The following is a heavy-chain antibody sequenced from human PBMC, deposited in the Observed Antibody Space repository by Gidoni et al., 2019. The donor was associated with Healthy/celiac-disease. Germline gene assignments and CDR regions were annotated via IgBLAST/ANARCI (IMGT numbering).Heavy chain of an antibody. Sequence: QVQLVESGGGVVQPGRSLRLSCAAPGFTLGSYGMHWVRQAPGRGLEWVAVISYDGSNKYYADSVKGRFTISRDNSKNTLYQQMNSLRAEDTAVYYCAKRGDDYVWGSYRPIDYWGQGTLVTVSS. CDR3: AKRGDDYVWGSYRPIDY. CDR1: GFTLGSYG. CDR2: ISYDGSNK. V-gene: IGHV3-30*18. D-gene: IGHD3-16*02. J-gene: IGHJ4*02.